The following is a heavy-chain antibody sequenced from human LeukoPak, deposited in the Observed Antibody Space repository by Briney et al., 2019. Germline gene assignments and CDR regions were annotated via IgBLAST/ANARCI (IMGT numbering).Heavy chain of an antibody. CDR3: ARGLVVVPANGMDV. V-gene: IGHV3-21*05. D-gene: IGHD2-2*01. J-gene: IGHJ6*02. CDR1: GFTFSRYS. Sequence: GGSLRLSCAASGFTFSRYSMNWVRQAPGKGLEWVSYISSSSSYIYYADSVKGRFTISRDNAKNSLYLQMNSLRAEDTAVYYCARGLVVVPANGMDVWGQGTTVTVSS. CDR2: ISSSSSYI.